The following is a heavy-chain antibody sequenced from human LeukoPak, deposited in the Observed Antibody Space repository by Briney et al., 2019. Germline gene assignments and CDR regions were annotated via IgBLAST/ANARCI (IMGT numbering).Heavy chain of an antibody. D-gene: IGHD6-13*01. CDR3: ARGSRIAAAAVWFDP. CDR2: IYPGDSDT. CDR1: GYSFTSYW. V-gene: IGHV5-51*01. J-gene: IGHJ5*02. Sequence: ESLKISCKGSGYSFTSYWIGWVRQMPGKGLEWMGIIYPGDSDTRYSPSFQGQVTISADKSISTAYLQWSSLKASDTAMYYCARGSRIAAAAVWFDPWGQGTLVTVSS.